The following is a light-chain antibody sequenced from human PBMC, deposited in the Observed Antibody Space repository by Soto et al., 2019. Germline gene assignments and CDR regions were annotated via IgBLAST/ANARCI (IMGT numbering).Light chain of an antibody. CDR2: AAS. V-gene: IGKV1-39*01. CDR3: QQSYSTLLIT. Sequence: DIPMTQSPSSLSASVGDRVTITCRASQSFSSYLNWYQQKPGKAPKLLIYAASSLQSGVPSRFSGSGSGTDFTLTISSLQPEDFATYYCQQSYSTLLITFGQGTRLEIK. CDR1: QSFSSY. J-gene: IGKJ5*01.